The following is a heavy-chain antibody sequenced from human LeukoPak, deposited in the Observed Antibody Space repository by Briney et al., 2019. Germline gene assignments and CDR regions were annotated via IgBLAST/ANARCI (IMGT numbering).Heavy chain of an antibody. CDR1: GFTFSSYW. J-gene: IGHJ4*02. Sequence: PGGSLSLSCAVSGFTFSSYWMHWVRQAPGKGLVWVSRINSDGSSTSYADSGKGRLAISRDNAKNTLYLQMNSLRAEDTAVYYCAREVRGSYFRFDYWGQGTLVTVSS. V-gene: IGHV3-74*01. D-gene: IGHD1-26*01. CDR2: INSDGSST. CDR3: AREVRGSYFRFDY.